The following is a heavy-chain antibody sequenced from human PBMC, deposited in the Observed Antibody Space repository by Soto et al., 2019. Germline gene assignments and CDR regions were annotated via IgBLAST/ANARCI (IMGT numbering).Heavy chain of an antibody. D-gene: IGHD2-15*01. V-gene: IGHV4-34*01. Sequence: QVQLQQWGAGLLKPSETLSLTCAVYGGSFSGYYWSWIRQPPGKGLEWIGEINHSGSTNYNPSLKSRFTISVDTSKNQFSLKLSSVTAADTAVYYCARGYCSGGSCYPYYFDYWGQGTLVTVSS. CDR1: GGSFSGYY. J-gene: IGHJ4*02. CDR3: ARGYCSGGSCYPYYFDY. CDR2: INHSGST.